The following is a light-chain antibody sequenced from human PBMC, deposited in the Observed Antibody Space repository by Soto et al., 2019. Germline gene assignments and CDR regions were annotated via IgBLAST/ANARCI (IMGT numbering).Light chain of an antibody. Sequence: SYELTQPPSVSVAPGKTARITCGGNNIASKSVHWYQQKPGQAPVLVIYYDSDRPSGIPERFSGSNSGNTATLTISRVEAGDEADYYCQVWDSSSDSYVFGTGTKLTVL. CDR2: YDS. CDR1: NIASKS. V-gene: IGLV3-21*04. CDR3: QVWDSSSDSYV. J-gene: IGLJ1*01.